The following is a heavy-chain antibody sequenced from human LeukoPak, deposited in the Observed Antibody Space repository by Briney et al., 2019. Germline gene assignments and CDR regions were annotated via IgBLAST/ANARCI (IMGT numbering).Heavy chain of an antibody. Sequence: KSSETLSLTCAVYGGSFSGYYWSWIRQPPGKGLEWIGYIYYSGSTNYNPSLKSRVTMSVDTSKNQFSLNLRSVITADTAVYYCARGGATMPRRPYYFDYWGQGTLVTVSS. CDR1: GGSFSGYY. D-gene: IGHD5-24*01. CDR3: ARGGATMPRRPYYFDY. V-gene: IGHV4-59*01. J-gene: IGHJ4*02. CDR2: IYYSGST.